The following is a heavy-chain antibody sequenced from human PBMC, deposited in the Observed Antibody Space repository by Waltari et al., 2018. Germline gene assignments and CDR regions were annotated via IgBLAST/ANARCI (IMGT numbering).Heavy chain of an antibody. J-gene: IGHJ3*02. CDR2: INHSGLT. CDR3: ARGRRQLVPRAAFDI. CDR1: GASFRGYY. D-gene: IGHD6-6*01. Sequence: QVQLQQGGAGLLKPAETLSLTCAVYGASFRGYYWSWIRQAPGKGLEWIGEINHSGLTNYNPSLKIRVTISVDTSKIQFSLKLSSVTAADTAVYYCARGRRQLVPRAAFDIWGQGTMVTVSS. V-gene: IGHV4-34*01.